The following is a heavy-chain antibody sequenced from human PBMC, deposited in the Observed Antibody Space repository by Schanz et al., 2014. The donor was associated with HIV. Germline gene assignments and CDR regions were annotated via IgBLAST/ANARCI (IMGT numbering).Heavy chain of an antibody. J-gene: IGHJ6*02. CDR3: ARAPPREQWLIGYYGMDV. CDR1: GYTFTGYY. V-gene: IGHV1-2*02. D-gene: IGHD6-19*01. Sequence: QVQLVQSGAEVKKPGASVKVSCKASGYTFTGYYMHWVRQAPGQGLEWMGWINPNSGGTNYAQKFQGRVTMTRDTSISTAYIELSSLTSDDTAVYYCARAPPREQWLIGYYGMDVWGQGTTVTVSS. CDR2: INPNSGGT.